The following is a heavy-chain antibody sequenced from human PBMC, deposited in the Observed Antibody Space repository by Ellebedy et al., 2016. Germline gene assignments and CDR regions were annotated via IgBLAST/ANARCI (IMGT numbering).Heavy chain of an antibody. CDR2: IWYDGSNK. J-gene: IGHJ6*02. CDR1: GFTFSSYG. Sequence: GGSLRPSCAASGFTFSSYGMHWVRQAPGKGLEWVAVIWYDGSNKYYADSVKGRFTIPRDNSKNTLYLKMNSLRAEDTAVYYCAREEAVAGIVQGYYVMDVWGQGTTVTVSS. V-gene: IGHV3-33*01. CDR3: AREEAVAGIVQGYYVMDV. D-gene: IGHD6-19*01.